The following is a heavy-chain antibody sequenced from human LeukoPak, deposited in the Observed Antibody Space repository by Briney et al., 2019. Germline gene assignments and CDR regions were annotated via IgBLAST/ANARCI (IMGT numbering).Heavy chain of an antibody. CDR1: GGSISSGDYY. D-gene: IGHD6-6*01. CDR2: IYYSGST. Sequence: SETLSLTCTVSGGSISSGDYYWSWIRQPPGKGLEWIGYIYYSGSTYYNPSLKSRVTISVDTSKNQFSLQLSSVTAADTAVYYCARDKLVRAHYYYYGMDVWGQGTTVTVSS. J-gene: IGHJ6*02. CDR3: ARDKLVRAHYYYYGMDV. V-gene: IGHV4-30-4*01.